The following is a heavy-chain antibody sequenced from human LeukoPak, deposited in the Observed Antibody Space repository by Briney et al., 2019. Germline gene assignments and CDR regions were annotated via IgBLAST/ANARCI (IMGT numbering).Heavy chain of an antibody. CDR3: ARDLNDYYDSTFDP. CDR1: GGSISSSSYF. J-gene: IGHJ5*02. D-gene: IGHD3-22*01. V-gene: IGHV4-39*02. Sequence: SSETLSLTCTVSGGSISSSSYFWGWIRQPPGKGLEWIGAISDSGSTYYNPSLKSRVTISVDTSKNQVSLKLSSVTAADTAVYYCARDLNDYYDSTFDPWGQGTLVTVSS. CDR2: ISDSGST.